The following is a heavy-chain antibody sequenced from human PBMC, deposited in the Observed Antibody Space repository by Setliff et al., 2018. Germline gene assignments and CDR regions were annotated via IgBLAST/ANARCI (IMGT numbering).Heavy chain of an antibody. D-gene: IGHD2-21*01. CDR3: ARSVVVIAYDAFDI. CDR1: GGSISSSSYY. Sequence: SETLSLTCTVSGGSISSSSYYWGWIRQPPGKGLEWIGGIYYSGSTYYNPSPKSRVTISVDTSKNQFSLKLSSVTAADTAVYYCARSVVVIAYDAFDIWGQGTMVTVSS. V-gene: IGHV4-39*01. J-gene: IGHJ3*02. CDR2: IYYSGST.